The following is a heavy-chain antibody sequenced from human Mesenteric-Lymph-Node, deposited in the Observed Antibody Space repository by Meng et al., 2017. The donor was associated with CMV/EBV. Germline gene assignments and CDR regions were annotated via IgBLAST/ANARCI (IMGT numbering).Heavy chain of an antibody. V-gene: IGHV3-30*02. Sequence: GESLKISCAASGFSFNDYGMHWVRQPPGKGLEWVAFIQYDGSNKYYAESLEGRFTISRDNSKNTLYLQMNSLRAEDTAVYYCAKDQGRRDALEWFSYYYYGMDVWGQGTTVTVSS. D-gene: IGHD3-3*01. CDR1: GFSFNDYG. CDR2: IQYDGSNK. CDR3: AKDQGRRDALEWFSYYYYGMDV. J-gene: IGHJ6*02.